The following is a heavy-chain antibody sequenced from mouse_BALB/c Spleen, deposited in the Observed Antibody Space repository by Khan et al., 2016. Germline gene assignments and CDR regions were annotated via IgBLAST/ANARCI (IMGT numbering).Heavy chain of an antibody. D-gene: IGHD1-1*01. CDR1: GYSITSDYA. Sequence: VNLLESGPGLVKPSQSLSLTCTVTGYSITSDYAWNWIRQFPGNRLEWMGYISYSGSTSYNPSLKSRISITRDTSKNQFFLQLNSVTSEDTATYYCARSDYGDKDAMDYWGQGTSVTVSS. J-gene: IGHJ4*01. CDR2: ISYSGST. CDR3: ARSDYGDKDAMDY. V-gene: IGHV3-2*02.